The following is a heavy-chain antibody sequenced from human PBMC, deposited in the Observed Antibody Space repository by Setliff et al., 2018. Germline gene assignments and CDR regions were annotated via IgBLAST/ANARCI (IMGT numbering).Heavy chain of an antibody. CDR2: ISYDGSNK. J-gene: IGHJ3*02. CDR1: GFTFSSYA. Sequence: GGSLRLSCAASGFTFSSYAMHWVRQAPGKGLEWVAVISYDGSNKYYADSVKGRFTISRDNSKNTLYLQMYSLRAEDTAVYYCARGDPEQYMIVVVITGGGAFDIWGQGTMVTVSS. D-gene: IGHD3-22*01. V-gene: IGHV3-30-3*01. CDR3: ARGDPEQYMIVVVITGGGAFDI.